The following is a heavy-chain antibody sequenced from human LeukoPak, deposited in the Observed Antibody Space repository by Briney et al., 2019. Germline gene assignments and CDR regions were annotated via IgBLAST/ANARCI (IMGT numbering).Heavy chain of an antibody. CDR3: ARGALELDY. V-gene: IGHV3-30-3*01. Sequence: GGSLRLSCSASGFRFSGFAVHWVRQAPGKGLEWVALISYDGGNEDYIDSVKGRFTISRDNSKNMVFLQMNSLTTEDAGVYYCARGALELDYWGQGTLVIVSS. CDR1: GFRFSGFA. J-gene: IGHJ4*02. CDR2: ISYDGGNE. D-gene: IGHD1-1*01.